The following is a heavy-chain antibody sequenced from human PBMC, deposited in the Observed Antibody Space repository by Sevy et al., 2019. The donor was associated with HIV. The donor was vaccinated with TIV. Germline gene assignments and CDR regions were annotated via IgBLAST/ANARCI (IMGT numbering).Heavy chain of an antibody. CDR3: AADVSLHYYDSSGYYYDPYYYYMDV. Sequence: SETLSLTCTVSGGSVSSGSYYWSWIRQPPGKGLEGIGYIYYSGSTNYNPSLKSRVTISVDTSKNQFSLKLSSVTAAETAVYYCAADVSLHYYDSSGYYYDPYYYYMDVWGKGTTVTVSS. V-gene: IGHV4-61*01. CDR1: GGSVSSGSYY. CDR2: IYYSGST. J-gene: IGHJ6*03. D-gene: IGHD3-22*01.